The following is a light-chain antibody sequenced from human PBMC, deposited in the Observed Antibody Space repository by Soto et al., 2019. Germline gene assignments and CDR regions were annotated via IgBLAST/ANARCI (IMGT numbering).Light chain of an antibody. CDR2: GAS. CDR3: EQYNSWPPIT. J-gene: IGKJ5*01. CDR1: QSVGSN. Sequence: EIVLTQSPATLPVSPGERATLSCRASQSVGSNLAWFQQKPGQAPRLLIYGASTRATGVPARFSGSGSGTDFTLTISRLEPEDFAVYYCEQYNSWPPITFGQGTRLEI. V-gene: IGKV3-15*01.